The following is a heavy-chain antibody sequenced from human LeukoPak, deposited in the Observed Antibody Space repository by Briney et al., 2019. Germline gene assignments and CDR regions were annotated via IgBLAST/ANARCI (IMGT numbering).Heavy chain of an antibody. D-gene: IGHD2-2*02. Sequence: PGGSLRLSCAASGFTFSSYWMSWVRQAPGKGLEWVANIKQDGSEKYYVDSVKGRFTISRDNAKNSLYLQMNSLRAEDTAVYYCARDLYTSGYNTAFDIRGQGTMVTVSS. CDR3: ARDLYTSGYNTAFDI. J-gene: IGHJ3*02. CDR1: GFTFSSYW. V-gene: IGHV3-7*01. CDR2: IKQDGSEK.